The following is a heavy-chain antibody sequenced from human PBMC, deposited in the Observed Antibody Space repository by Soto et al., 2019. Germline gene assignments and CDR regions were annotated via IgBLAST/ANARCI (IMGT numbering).Heavy chain of an antibody. CDR2: IIPIFGTA. V-gene: IGHV1-69*01. J-gene: IGHJ6*02. Sequence: QVQLVQSGAEVKKPGSSVKVSCKASGGTFSSYAISWVRQAPGQGLEWMGGIIPIFGTANYAQKFQGRVTITADESTSTAYMELSSLRSEETAVYYCASQYDILTGYPTWEDYYYYYGMDVWGQGTTVTVSS. CDR3: ASQYDILTGYPTWEDYYYYYGMDV. D-gene: IGHD3-9*01. CDR1: GGTFSSYA.